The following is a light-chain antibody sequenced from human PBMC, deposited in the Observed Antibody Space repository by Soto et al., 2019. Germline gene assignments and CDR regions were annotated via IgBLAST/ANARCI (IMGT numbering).Light chain of an antibody. J-gene: IGLJ2*01. Sequence: SYELTQPPSVSVSPGQTARITCSGDALPKQYAYWYQQKPGQAPVLVIYKDSERPSGIPERFSGSSSGTTVTLTISGVQAEDEADYYCQSADSTLWVFGGGTKVTVL. CDR1: ALPKQY. CDR2: KDS. V-gene: IGLV3-25*03. CDR3: QSADSTLWV.